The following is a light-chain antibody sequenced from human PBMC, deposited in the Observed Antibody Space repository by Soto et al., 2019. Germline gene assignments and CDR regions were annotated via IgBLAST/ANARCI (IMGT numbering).Light chain of an antibody. CDR3: QQYGSSPKYT. Sequence: EIVLTQSPGTLSLSPGERATLSCRASQSVSSSYLAWYQQKPGQAPRLLIYGASSRATGIPDRFSGSGSGTDFTLTISSLEPEDFAVYYCQQYGSSPKYTFGQGTELEIK. V-gene: IGKV3-20*01. J-gene: IGKJ2*01. CDR2: GAS. CDR1: QSVSSSY.